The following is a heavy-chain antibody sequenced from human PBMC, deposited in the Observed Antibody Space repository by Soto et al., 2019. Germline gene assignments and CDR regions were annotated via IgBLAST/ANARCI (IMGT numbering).Heavy chain of an antibody. Sequence: GGSLRLSCAASGFTFDDYALHWVRQAPGKGLEWVSLISWDGGSTYYADSVQGRFTISRDNSKNSLYLQMNSLRAEDTALYYCAKDMIDEGSGSYYWLDPWGQGTLVTVSS. CDR1: GFTFDDYA. CDR3: AKDMIDEGSGSYYWLDP. J-gene: IGHJ5*02. V-gene: IGHV3-43D*03. CDR2: ISWDGGST. D-gene: IGHD3-10*01.